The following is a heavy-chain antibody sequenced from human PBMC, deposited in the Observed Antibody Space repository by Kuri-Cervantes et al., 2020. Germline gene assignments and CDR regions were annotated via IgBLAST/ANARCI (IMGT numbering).Heavy chain of an antibody. J-gene: IGHJ6*02. D-gene: IGHD3-10*01. CDR2: ISAYNGNT. CDR1: GYTFTSYG. V-gene: IGHV1-18*01. CDR3: ARDWNQLWFGELLTTSYYYYGMDV. Sequence: ASVKVSCKASGYTFTSYGISWARQAPGQGLEWMGWISAYNGNTNYAQKLQGRVTMTTDTSTSTAYMELRSLRSDDTAVYYCARDWNQLWFGELLTTSYYYYGMDVWGQGTTVTVSS.